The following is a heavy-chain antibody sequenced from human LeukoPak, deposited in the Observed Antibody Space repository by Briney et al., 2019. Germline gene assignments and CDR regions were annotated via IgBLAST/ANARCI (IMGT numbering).Heavy chain of an antibody. V-gene: IGHV3-23*01. CDR3: AKKGNYGANFDY. D-gene: IGHD1-7*01. CDR2: LTGTGDST. J-gene: IGHJ4*02. CDR1: GFTFSNYG. Sequence: AGGSLRLSCAASGFTFSNYGMSCVRQAPGKGLEWVSTLTGTGDSTYYADSVKGRFTISRDNSKNTLYLQMHSLRAEDTAVYYCAKKGNYGANFDYWGQGTLVTVSS.